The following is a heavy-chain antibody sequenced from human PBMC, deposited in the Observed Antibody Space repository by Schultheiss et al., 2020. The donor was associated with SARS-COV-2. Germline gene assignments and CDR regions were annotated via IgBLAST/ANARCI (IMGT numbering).Heavy chain of an antibody. D-gene: IGHD1-26*01. CDR3: AREGQVVGATVPY. CDR2: IYYSGST. V-gene: IGHV4-31*02. CDR1: GGSISSGSYY. Sequence: SQTLSLTCTVSGGSISSGSYYWSWIRQPPGNGLEWIGYIYYSGSTYYNPSLKSRVTISVDTSKNQFSLKLSSVTAADTAVYYCAREGQVVGATVPYWGQGTLVTVSS. J-gene: IGHJ4*02.